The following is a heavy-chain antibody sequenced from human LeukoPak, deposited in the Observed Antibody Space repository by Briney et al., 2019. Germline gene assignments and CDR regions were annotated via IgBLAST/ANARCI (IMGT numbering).Heavy chain of an antibody. CDR1: GGSISGYY. CDR2: IFYSGST. Sequence: PSETLSLTCTVSGGSISGYYWSWIRQPPGKGLEWIGYIFYSGSTNYNPSLKSRVTISVDTSKNQFSLNLSSVTAADTAVYYCARGEWDLLFDYWGQGTLVTVSS. V-gene: IGHV4-59*01. CDR3: ARGEWDLLFDY. D-gene: IGHD1-26*01. J-gene: IGHJ4*02.